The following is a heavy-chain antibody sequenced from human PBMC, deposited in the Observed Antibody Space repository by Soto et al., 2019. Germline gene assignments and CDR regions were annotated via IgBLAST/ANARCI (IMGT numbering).Heavy chain of an antibody. CDR1: GLAVSTDY. V-gene: IGHV3-66*01. J-gene: IGHJ5*02. CDR2: IYVGGGT. D-gene: IGHD6-6*01. CDR3: AVFAARHWFGP. Sequence: EVHLVESGGDLVQPGGSLRHSCAASGLAVSTDYMTWVRQAPGKGLEWVSLIYVGGGTYYADSVKGRFTISRDNSNSTLYLQMNSLRADDTAVYYCAVFAARHWFGPWGQGTLVTVSS.